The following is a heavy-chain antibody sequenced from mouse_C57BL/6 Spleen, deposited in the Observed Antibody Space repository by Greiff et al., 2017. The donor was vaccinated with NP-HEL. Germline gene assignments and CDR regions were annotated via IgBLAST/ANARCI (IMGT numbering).Heavy chain of an antibody. CDR1: GYTFTSYW. Sequence: QVQLQQSGAELVKPGASVKLSCKASGYTFTSYWMHWVKQRPGPGLEWIGMIHPNSGSTNYNEKFKSKATLTVDKSSSTAYMQLSSLTSEDSAVEYCARGGDMGYYFDYWGQGTTLTVSS. CDR3: ARGGDMGYYFDY. CDR2: IHPNSGST. V-gene: IGHV1-64*01. D-gene: IGHD1-1*02. J-gene: IGHJ2*01.